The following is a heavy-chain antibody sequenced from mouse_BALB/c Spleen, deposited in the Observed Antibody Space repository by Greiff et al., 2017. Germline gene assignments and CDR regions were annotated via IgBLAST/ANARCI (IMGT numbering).Heavy chain of an antibody. D-gene: IGHD2-14*01. Sequence: EVQGVESGGGLVKPGGSLKLSCAASGFAFSSYDMSWVRQTPEKRLEWVAYISSGGGSTYYPDTVKGRFTISRDNAKNTLYLQMSSLKSEDTAMYYCARHDRYDAGYAMDYWGQGTSVTVSS. CDR2: ISSGGGST. CDR3: ARHDRYDAGYAMDY. CDR1: GFAFSSYD. V-gene: IGHV5-12-1*01. J-gene: IGHJ4*01.